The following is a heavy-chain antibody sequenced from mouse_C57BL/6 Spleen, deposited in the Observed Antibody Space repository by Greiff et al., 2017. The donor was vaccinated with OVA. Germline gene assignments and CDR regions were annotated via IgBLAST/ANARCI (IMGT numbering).Heavy chain of an antibody. V-gene: IGHV1-49*01. CDR2: FTMYSDAT. Sequence: QVQLQQSGAELVRPGSSVKLSCKDSYFAFMASAMRWVKQRPGHGLEWLGSFTMYSDATEYSENFTGKATLTANTSSSTAYLELSSLTSEDSAVYYCAREGYSNCGVFAYWGQGTLVTVSA. D-gene: IGHD2-5*01. CDR3: AREGYSNCGVFAY. J-gene: IGHJ3*01. CDR1: YFAFMASA.